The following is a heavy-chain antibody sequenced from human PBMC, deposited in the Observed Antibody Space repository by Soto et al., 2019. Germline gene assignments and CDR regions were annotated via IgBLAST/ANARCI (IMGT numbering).Heavy chain of an antibody. J-gene: IGHJ4*01. CDR3: SSVPMTYYHHTSGQYYYDF. V-gene: IGHV4-61*01. D-gene: IGHD3-22*01. CDR2: IFYSWTT. CDR1: GDAVNSGSYY. Sequence: PSETLSLTGTVSGDAVNSGSYYWSWIRQPPGRGRGGSGYIFYSWTTNYNPSLKSRVTISLPPSKHPFSLKLTSVTAADTPVYYCSSVPMTYYHHTSGQYYYDFWGHGSLVTVS.